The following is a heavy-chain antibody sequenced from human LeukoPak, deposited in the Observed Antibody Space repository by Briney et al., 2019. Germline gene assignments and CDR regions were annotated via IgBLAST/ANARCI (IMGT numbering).Heavy chain of an antibody. CDR3: AKGGYYERPWYFDY. CDR1: GFTFSHYA. V-gene: IGHV3-30*18. CDR2: ISFDGTSK. Sequence: ARSLRLSCAASGFTFSHYAMHWVRQAPGKGLEWVAVISFDGTSKFYADSVKGRVTISRDNSKNAVYLQMNSLRAEDTAVYYCAKGGYYERPWYFDYWGEGTLVTVSS. D-gene: IGHD3-22*01. J-gene: IGHJ4*02.